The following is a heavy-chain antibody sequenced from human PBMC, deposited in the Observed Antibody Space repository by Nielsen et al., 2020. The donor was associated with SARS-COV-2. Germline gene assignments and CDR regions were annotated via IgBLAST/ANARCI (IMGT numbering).Heavy chain of an antibody. CDR2: INPSGGST. D-gene: IGHD2-2*01. CDR1: GYTFTSYY. CDR3: ARGERYCSSTSCYYGSLFDP. Sequence: ASVKVSCKASGYTFTSYYMHWVRQAPGQGLEWMGIINPSGGSTSYAQKFQGRVTMTTDTSTSTAYMELRSLRSDDTAVYYCARGERYCSSTSCYYGSLFDPWGQGTLVTVSS. V-gene: IGHV1-46*01. J-gene: IGHJ5*02.